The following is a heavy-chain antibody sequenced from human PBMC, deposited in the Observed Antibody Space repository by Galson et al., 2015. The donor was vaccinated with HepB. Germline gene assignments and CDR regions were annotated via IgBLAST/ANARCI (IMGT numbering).Heavy chain of an antibody. D-gene: IGHD6-13*01. Sequence: LRLSCAGSGFTFSTYWMNWVRQAPGKGLERVANINQDGSKIYYVDSVKGRFTISRDNAKNSVYLQMNSLRPEDTAVYYCARAPFGSSSYWGQGTLVTVYS. V-gene: IGHV3-7*01. CDR3: ARAPFGSSSY. CDR2: INQDGSKI. J-gene: IGHJ4*02. CDR1: GFTFSTYW.